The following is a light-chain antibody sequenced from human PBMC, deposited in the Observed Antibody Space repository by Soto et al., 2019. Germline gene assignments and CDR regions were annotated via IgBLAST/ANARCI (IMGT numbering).Light chain of an antibody. V-gene: IGLV4-69*01. J-gene: IGLJ2*01. CDR3: QTWGTGIVV. CDR1: SGHSSYA. CDR2: VYSDGSY. Sequence: QAVVTQSPSASASLGASVKLTCTLSSGHSSYAIAWHQQQPEKGPRYLLKVYSDGSYTKGDEIPDRFSGSSSGAERYLIISSLQSEDEADYYCQTWGTGIVVFGGGTKLTVL.